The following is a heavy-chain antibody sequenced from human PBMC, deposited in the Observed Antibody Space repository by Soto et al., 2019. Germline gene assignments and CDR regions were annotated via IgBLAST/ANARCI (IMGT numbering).Heavy chain of an antibody. CDR1: GYSFNSYG. V-gene: IGHV1-18*01. CDR3: ARDRLALDY. CDR2: ISAYNGNT. D-gene: IGHD6-19*01. J-gene: IGHJ4*02. Sequence: QVELVQSGAEVKKPGASVKVTCKASGYSFNSYGFNWVRQAPGQGLEWMGWISAYNGNTNYAQKFQDRLTMSTDTTTSTAFMELRRLTSADTAVYYCARDRLALDYWGQGTLVTVSS.